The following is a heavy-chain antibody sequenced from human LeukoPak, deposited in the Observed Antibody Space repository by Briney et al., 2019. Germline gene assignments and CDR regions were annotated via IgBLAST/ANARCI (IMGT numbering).Heavy chain of an antibody. CDR2: LYYSGST. CDR1: GGSISSYY. Sequence: SETLSLTCTVSGGSISSYYWSWIRQPPGKGLEWIGYLYYSGSTNYNPSLKSRVTISVDTSKNQFSLRLSSVTAADTAVYYCARVLVAADTADNWFDPWGQGTLVTVSS. CDR3: ARVLVAADTADNWFDP. D-gene: IGHD2-15*01. J-gene: IGHJ5*02. V-gene: IGHV4-59*01.